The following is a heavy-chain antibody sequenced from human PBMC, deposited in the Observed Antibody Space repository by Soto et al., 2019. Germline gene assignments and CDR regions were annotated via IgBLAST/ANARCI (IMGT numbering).Heavy chain of an antibody. CDR1: GFTFSDYY. Sequence: QLQLVESGGGLFKPGGSLRISCAASGFTFSDYYMSWIRQAPGKGLEWVSYISSSGSTIYYADYEKGRFTISRDNAKNTLYLQMNSLRAEDTAVYYCARGPYEYVWGSDPPHFDYWGQGTLVTVTS. J-gene: IGHJ4*02. CDR3: ARGPYEYVWGSDPPHFDY. V-gene: IGHV3-11*01. D-gene: IGHD3-16*02. CDR2: ISSSGSTI.